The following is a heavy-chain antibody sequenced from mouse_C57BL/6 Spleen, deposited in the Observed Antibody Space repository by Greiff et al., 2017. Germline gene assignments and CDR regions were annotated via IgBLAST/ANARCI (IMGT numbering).Heavy chain of an antibody. V-gene: IGHV7-3*01. Sequence: EVQGVESGGGLVQPGGSLSLSCAASGFTFTDYYLSWVRQPPGKALEWLGFIRNKANGYTTEYSASVKGRFTISRDNSQSILYLQMNALRAEDSATYYCARYDTTVVAHYAMDYWGQGTSVTVSS. J-gene: IGHJ4*01. CDR1: GFTFTDYY. CDR3: ARYDTTVVAHYAMDY. CDR2: IRNKANGYTT. D-gene: IGHD1-1*01.